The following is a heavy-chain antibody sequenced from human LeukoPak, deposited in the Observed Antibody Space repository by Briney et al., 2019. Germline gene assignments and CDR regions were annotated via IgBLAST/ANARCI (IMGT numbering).Heavy chain of an antibody. CDR1: GGSFSGYY. J-gene: IGHJ5*02. Sequence: PSETLSLTCAVYGGSFSGYYWSWIRQPPGKGLEWIGEINHSGSTTYNPSLKSRVTISVDTSKNQFSLKLSSVTAADTAVYYCARERTIFGVVIAAKKYNWFDPWGQGTLVTVSS. CDR3: ARERTIFGVVIAAKKYNWFDP. V-gene: IGHV4-34*01. D-gene: IGHD3-3*01. CDR2: INHSGST.